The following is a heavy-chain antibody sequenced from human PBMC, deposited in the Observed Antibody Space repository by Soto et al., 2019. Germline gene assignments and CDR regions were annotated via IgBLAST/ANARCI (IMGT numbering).Heavy chain of an antibody. Sequence: ASVKVSCKASGGTFSSYAISWVRQAPGQGLEWMGGIIPIFGTANYAQKFQGRVTITADESTSTAYMELSSLRSEDTAVYYCARERYYDSSGYYFYWGQGTLVTVS. CDR3: ARERYYDSSGYYFY. CDR1: GGTFSSYA. V-gene: IGHV1-69*13. D-gene: IGHD3-22*01. CDR2: IIPIFGTA. J-gene: IGHJ4*02.